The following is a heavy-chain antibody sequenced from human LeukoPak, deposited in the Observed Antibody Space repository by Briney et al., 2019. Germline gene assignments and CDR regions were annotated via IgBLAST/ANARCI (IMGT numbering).Heavy chain of an antibody. D-gene: IGHD3-9*01. Sequence: SEILSLTCTVSGGSISSYYWSWIRQPPGKGLEWIRYIYYSGSTNYNPSLKSRVTISVDTSKNQFSLKLSSVTAADTAVYYCARQGYYDILTGYSPHWYFDLWGRGTLVTVSS. CDR3: ARQGYYDILTGYSPHWYFDL. CDR2: IYYSGST. J-gene: IGHJ2*01. CDR1: GGSISSYY. V-gene: IGHV4-59*08.